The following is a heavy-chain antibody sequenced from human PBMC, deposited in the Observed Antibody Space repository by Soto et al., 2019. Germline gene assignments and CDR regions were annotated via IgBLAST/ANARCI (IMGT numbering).Heavy chain of an antibody. CDR2: INHSGST. V-gene: IGHV4-34*01. J-gene: IGHJ5*02. Sequence: SETLSLTCAVYGGSFSGYYWSWIRQPPGKGLEWIGEINHSGSTNYNPSLKSRVTISVDTSKNQFSLKLSSVTAADTAVYYCARSPYSSKMNWFDPWGQGTPVTVSS. CDR3: ARSPYSSKMNWFDP. D-gene: IGHD6-13*01. CDR1: GGSFSGYY.